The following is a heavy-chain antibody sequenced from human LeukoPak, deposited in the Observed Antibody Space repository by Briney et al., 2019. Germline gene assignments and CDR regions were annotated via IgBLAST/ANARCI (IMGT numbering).Heavy chain of an antibody. J-gene: IGHJ6*02. CDR2: FDPEDGET. D-gene: IGHD2-15*01. CDR1: GYTLTELS. CDR3: ARGREVVVVAAMVNYYYYGMDV. Sequence: ASVKVSCKVSGYTLTELSMHWVRQAPGKGLEWMGGFDPEDGETIYAQKFQGRVTMTEDTSTDTAYMELSSLRSEDTAVYYCARGREVVVVAAMVNYYYYGMDVWGQGTTVTVSS. V-gene: IGHV1-24*01.